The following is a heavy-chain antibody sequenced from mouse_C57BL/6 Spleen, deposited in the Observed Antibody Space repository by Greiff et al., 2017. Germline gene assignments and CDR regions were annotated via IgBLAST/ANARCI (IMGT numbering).Heavy chain of an antibody. J-gene: IGHJ2*01. Sequence: VQLKESGPGLVKPSQSLSLTCSVTGYSITSGYYWNWIRQFPGNKLEWMGYISYDGSNNYNPSLKNRISITRDTSKNQFFLKFNSVTTEENATYYCARDTAYYFDYWGKGTTLTVSS. CDR3: ARDTAYYFDY. V-gene: IGHV3-6*01. CDR1: GYSITSGYY. CDR2: ISYDGSN.